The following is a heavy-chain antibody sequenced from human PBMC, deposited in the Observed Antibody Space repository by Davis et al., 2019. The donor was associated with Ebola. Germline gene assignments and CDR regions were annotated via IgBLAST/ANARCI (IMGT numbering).Heavy chain of an antibody. J-gene: IGHJ5*02. D-gene: IGHD3-3*01. Sequence: GGSLRLSCAASGFTFSRYGMHWVRQAPGKGLEWVAVIWYDGSNKYYADSVKGRFTISSDNSKNTLYLQMNSLRAEDTAVYYCARDRDPLNDFWSGYLNWFDPWGQGTLVTVSS. CDR1: GFTFSRYG. V-gene: IGHV3-33*01. CDR2: IWYDGSNK. CDR3: ARDRDPLNDFWSGYLNWFDP.